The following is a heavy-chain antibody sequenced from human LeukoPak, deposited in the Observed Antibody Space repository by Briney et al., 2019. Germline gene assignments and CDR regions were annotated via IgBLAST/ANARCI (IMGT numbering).Heavy chain of an antibody. CDR1: GFTFSSYA. J-gene: IGHJ6*03. Sequence: GGSLRLSCAASGFTFSSYAMHWVRQAPGKGLEWVAVISYDGSNKYYADSVKGRFTISRDNSKNTLYLQMNSLRAEDTAVYYCARGGGYCSGGSCYPHYYYYYMDVWGKGTTVTVSS. CDR3: ARGGGYCSGGSCYPHYYYYYMDV. V-gene: IGHV3-30*04. CDR2: ISYDGSNK. D-gene: IGHD2-15*01.